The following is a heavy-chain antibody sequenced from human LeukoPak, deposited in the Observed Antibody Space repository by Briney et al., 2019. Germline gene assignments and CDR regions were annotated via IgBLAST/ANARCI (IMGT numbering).Heavy chain of an antibody. Sequence: SETLSLTCTVSGGSISSDYWSWIRQSPGKGLEWIANIYYSGSTNCNPSLKSRVTISIDTSKNQFSLKLSSVTAADTAVYYCARVVEFSNYWFDPWGHGTLVTVSS. CDR2: IYYSGST. V-gene: IGHV4-59*01. CDR1: GGSISSDY. J-gene: IGHJ5*02. CDR3: ARVVEFSNYWFDP. D-gene: IGHD1-26*01.